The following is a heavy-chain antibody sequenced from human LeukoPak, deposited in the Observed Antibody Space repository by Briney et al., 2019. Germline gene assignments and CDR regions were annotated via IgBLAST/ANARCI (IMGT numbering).Heavy chain of an antibody. Sequence: GGSLRLSCAASGFTFSNYGMHWVRQAPGKGLEWVASIRYDGFNKYYADSLKGRFTISRDNSKNTLYLQMNSLRAEDTAVYYCAKKTIVGATVDAFDIWGQGTMVIVST. J-gene: IGHJ3*02. CDR1: GFTFSNYG. D-gene: IGHD1-26*01. CDR2: IRYDGFNK. CDR3: AKKTIVGATVDAFDI. V-gene: IGHV3-30*02.